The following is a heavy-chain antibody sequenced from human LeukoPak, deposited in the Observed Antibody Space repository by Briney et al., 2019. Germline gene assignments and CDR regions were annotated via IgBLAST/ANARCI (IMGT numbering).Heavy chain of an antibody. CDR3: ARGRARRSEGFDP. J-gene: IGHJ5*02. V-gene: IGHV4-34*01. Sequence: SETLSLTCAVYGGSFSGYYWSWIRQPPGKGLEWIGEINHSGSTNYNPSLKSRVTISVDTSKNQFSLKLSSVTAADTAVYYCARGRARRSEGFDPWGQGTLVTVSS. D-gene: IGHD6-19*01. CDR1: GGSFSGYY. CDR2: INHSGST.